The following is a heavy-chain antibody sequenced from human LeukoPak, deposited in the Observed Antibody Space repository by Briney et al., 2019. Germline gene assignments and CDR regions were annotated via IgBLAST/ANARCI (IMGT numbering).Heavy chain of an antibody. CDR2: INHSGST. Sequence: SETLSLTCAVYGGSFSGYYWSWIRQPPGMGLEWIGEINHSGSTNYNPSLKSRVTISVDTSKNQFSLKLSSVTAADTAVYYCARGVDYWGQGTLVTVSS. CDR1: GGSFSGYY. V-gene: IGHV4-34*01. CDR3: ARGVDY. J-gene: IGHJ4*02.